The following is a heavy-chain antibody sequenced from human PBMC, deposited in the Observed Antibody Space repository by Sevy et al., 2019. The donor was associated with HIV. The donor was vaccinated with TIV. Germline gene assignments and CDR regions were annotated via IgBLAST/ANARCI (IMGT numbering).Heavy chain of an antibody. D-gene: IGHD6-6*01. CDR1: GFTFSNYW. Sequence: GGSLRLSCAASGFTFSNYWMTWVRQAPGKGLEWVPNIKKDGSGKYYVDSVKGRFTISRDNAKNSLYLQMNSLRAEDTAVYFCARDTARASYDYWGQGTLVTVSS. CDR3: ARDTARASYDY. CDR2: IKKDGSGK. J-gene: IGHJ4*02. V-gene: IGHV3-7*01.